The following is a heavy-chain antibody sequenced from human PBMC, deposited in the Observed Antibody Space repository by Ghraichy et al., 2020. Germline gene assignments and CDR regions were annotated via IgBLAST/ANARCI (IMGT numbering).Heavy chain of an antibody. CDR1: GYTFTSYD. Sequence: ASVKVSCKASGYTFTSYDINWVRQATGQGLEWMGWMNPHSANRGYAQKFQGRVTMTRDTSISTAYMELSSLRSEDTAVYYCARGVAWDGSGTYYNAWGQGTLVTVSS. J-gene: IGHJ5*02. CDR3: ARGVAWDGSGTYYNA. CDR2: MNPHSANR. V-gene: IGHV1-8*01. D-gene: IGHD3-10*01.